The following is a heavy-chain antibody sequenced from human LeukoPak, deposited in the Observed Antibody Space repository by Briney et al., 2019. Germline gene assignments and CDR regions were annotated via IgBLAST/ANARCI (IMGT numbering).Heavy chain of an antibody. Sequence: GESLRLSCAASGFTFSSYWMHWVRQAPGKGLVWVSRINSDGSSTSYADSVKGRFTISRDSAKNTLYLQMNSLRAEDTAVYYCARANYDSSGYYYYWGQGTLVTVSS. CDR1: GFTFSSYW. CDR3: ARANYDSSGYYYY. V-gene: IGHV3-74*01. D-gene: IGHD3-22*01. J-gene: IGHJ4*02. CDR2: INSDGSST.